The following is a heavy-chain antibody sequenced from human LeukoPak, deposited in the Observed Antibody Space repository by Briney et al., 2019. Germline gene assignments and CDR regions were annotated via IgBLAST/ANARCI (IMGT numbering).Heavy chain of an antibody. CDR1: GGSISSSSYY. J-gene: IGHJ5*02. CDR2: IYYSGST. D-gene: IGHD2-8*01. V-gene: IGHV4-39*07. CDR3: AREYIGCTNGVCSRVHWDWFDP. Sequence: PSETLSLTCTVSGGSISSSSYYWGWIRQPPGKGLQWIGTIYYSGSTNYNPSLKSRVTMSVDTSKNQFSLKLSSVTAADTAVYYCAREYIGCTNGVCSRVHWDWFDPWGQGTLVTVSS.